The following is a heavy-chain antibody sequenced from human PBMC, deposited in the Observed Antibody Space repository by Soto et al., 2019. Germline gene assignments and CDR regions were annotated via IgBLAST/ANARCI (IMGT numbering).Heavy chain of an antibody. CDR3: ARDDGIAAAEYYIDY. CDR2: INPSGGST. D-gene: IGHD6-13*01. CDR1: GYTFTSYY. J-gene: IGHJ4*02. Sequence: ASVKVSCKASGYTFTSYYMHWVRQAPGQGLEWMGIINPSGGSTSYAQKFQGRVTMTRDTSTSTVYMELSSLRSEDTAVYYCARDDGIAAAEYYIDYWGQGTLVTVSS. V-gene: IGHV1-46*01.